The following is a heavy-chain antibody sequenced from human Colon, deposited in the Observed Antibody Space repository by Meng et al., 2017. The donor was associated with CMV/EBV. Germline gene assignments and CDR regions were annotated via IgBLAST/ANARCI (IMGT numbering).Heavy chain of an antibody. CDR2: INPDESEK. CDR1: GLTFSSYW. D-gene: IGHD2-2*01. J-gene: IGHJ4*02. Sequence: GESLKISCEVSGLTFSSYWFSWVRQAPEKGLEWVANINPDESEKYYVDSVKGRFTISRDNAKNSLYLQMNSLRAEDTAVYYCARNEKSSRRLPYDYWGQGTLVTVSS. V-gene: IGHV3-7*01. CDR3: ARNEKSSRRLPYDY.